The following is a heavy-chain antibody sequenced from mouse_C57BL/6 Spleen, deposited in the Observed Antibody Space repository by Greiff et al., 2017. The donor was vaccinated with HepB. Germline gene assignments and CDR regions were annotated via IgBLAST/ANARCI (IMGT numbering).Heavy chain of an antibody. CDR1: GYTFTDYY. J-gene: IGHJ4*01. V-gene: IGHV1-76*01. CDR2: IYPGSGNT. CDR3: ARHIVTTRYYAMDY. D-gene: IGHD2-12*01. Sequence: QVHVKQSGAELVRPGASVKLSCKASGYTFTDYYINWVKQRPGQGLEWIARIYPGSGNTYYNEKFKGKATLTAEKSSSTAYMQLSSLTSEDSAVYFCARHIVTTRYYAMDYWGQGTSVTVSS.